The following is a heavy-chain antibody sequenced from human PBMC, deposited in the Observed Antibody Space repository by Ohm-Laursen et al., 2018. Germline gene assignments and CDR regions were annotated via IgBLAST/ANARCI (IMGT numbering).Heavy chain of an antibody. CDR2: ISSSSNTI. J-gene: IGHJ4*02. V-gene: IGHV3-48*01. CDR1: GFTFSSYS. CDR3: ARSSEGFDY. Sequence: SLRLSCTASGFTFSSYSMNWVRQAPGKGLEWVSYISSSSNTIYYADSVKGRFTISRDNAKNSLYLQMNSLRAEDTALYYCARSSEGFDYWGQGTLVTVSS.